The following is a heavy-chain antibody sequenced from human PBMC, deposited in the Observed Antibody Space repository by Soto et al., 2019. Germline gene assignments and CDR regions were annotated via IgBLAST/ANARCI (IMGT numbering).Heavy chain of an antibody. CDR1: GGSFSGYY. V-gene: IGHV4-34*01. J-gene: IGHJ6*03. Sequence: SETLSLTCAVYGGSFSGYYWSWIRQPPGKGLEWIGEINHSGSTNYNPSLKSRVTISVDTSKNQFSLKLSSVTAADTAVYYCARGNRGEHYYYMDVWGKGTTVTVSS. D-gene: IGHD1-26*01. CDR3: ARGNRGEHYYYMDV. CDR2: INHSGST.